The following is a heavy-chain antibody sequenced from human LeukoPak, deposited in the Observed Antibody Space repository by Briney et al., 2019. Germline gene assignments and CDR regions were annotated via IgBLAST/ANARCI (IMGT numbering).Heavy chain of an antibody. CDR1: GYTFTSYY. Sequence: ASVKVSCKASGYTFTSYYMHWVRQAPGQGLEWMGIINPSGGSTSYAQKFQGRVTMTRDMSTSTVYMELSSLRSEDTAVYYCARGRRIAAAGTLYYFDYWGQGTLVTVSS. CDR2: INPSGGST. CDR3: ARGRRIAAAGTLYYFDY. D-gene: IGHD6-13*01. J-gene: IGHJ4*02. V-gene: IGHV1-46*01.